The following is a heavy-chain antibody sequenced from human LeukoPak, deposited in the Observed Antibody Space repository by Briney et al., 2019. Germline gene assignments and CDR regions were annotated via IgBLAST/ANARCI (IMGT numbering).Heavy chain of an antibody. Sequence: GASVKVSCKASGYTFTSYGISWVRQAPGQGLEWMGWINPNSGGTNYAQKFQGRVTMTRDTSISTAYMELSRLRSDDTAVYYCLVATTEIDYWGQGTLVTVSS. D-gene: IGHD5-12*01. CDR3: LVATTEIDY. CDR1: GYTFTSYG. CDR2: INPNSGGT. V-gene: IGHV1-2*02. J-gene: IGHJ4*02.